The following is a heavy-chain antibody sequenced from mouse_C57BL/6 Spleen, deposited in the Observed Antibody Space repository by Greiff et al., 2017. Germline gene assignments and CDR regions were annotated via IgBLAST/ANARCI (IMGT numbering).Heavy chain of an antibody. CDR2: IYPRSGNT. D-gene: IGHD1-1*01. CDR3: ARDDGRSLYAMAD. Sequence: VQLQQSGAELARPGASVKLSCKASGYTFTSSGISWVKQRTGQGLEWIGEIYPRSGNTYYNEKFKGKATLTADNSSSPAYMELRGFTSEDSAVYFCARDDGRSLYAMADWGQGTSVTVSS. V-gene: IGHV1-81*01. J-gene: IGHJ4*01. CDR1: GYTFTSSG.